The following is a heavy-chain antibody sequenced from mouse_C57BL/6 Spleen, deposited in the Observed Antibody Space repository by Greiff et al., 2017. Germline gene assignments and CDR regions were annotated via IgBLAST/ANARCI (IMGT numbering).Heavy chain of an antibody. J-gene: IGHJ4*01. Sequence: VMLVESGPGLVAPSQSLSITCTVSGFSLTSYGVSWVRQPPGTGLEWLGVIWGDGSTNYHSALISRLSISKDNSKSHVFLKLNSLQTDDTATYYCATYDYSYAMDYWGQGTSVTVSS. V-gene: IGHV2-3*01. CDR1: GFSLTSYG. CDR3: ATYDYSYAMDY. D-gene: IGHD2-4*01. CDR2: IWGDGST.